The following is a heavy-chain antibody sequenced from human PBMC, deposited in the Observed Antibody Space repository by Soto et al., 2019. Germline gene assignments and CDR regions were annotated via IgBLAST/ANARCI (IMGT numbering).Heavy chain of an antibody. D-gene: IGHD5-12*01. CDR1: GFTVSSNY. V-gene: IGHV3-66*01. J-gene: IGHJ4*02. CDR3: AKQRGGYDRDFDY. CDR2: IYSGGST. Sequence: EVQLVESGGGFVQPGGSLRLSCAASGFTVSSNYLSWVRQAPGKGLEWVSVIYSGGSTYYADSVKGRFTISRDNSKNTLYLQMNTLRVEDTAVYYCAKQRGGYDRDFDYWGQGTLVTVSS.